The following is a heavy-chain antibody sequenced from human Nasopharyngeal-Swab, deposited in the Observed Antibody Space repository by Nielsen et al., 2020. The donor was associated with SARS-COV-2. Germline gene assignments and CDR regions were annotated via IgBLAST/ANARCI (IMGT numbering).Heavy chain of an antibody. D-gene: IGHD6-19*01. CDR3: ARDQTVAGYDFDY. CDR2: ISGSGSTL. V-gene: IGHV3-48*02. J-gene: IGHJ4*02. Sequence: GGSLRLSCAASGFTFSDHSMIWVRQAPGQGLEWVSYISGSGSTLYYADSVKGRITVSRDNAKSSVYLQMSSLRDEDTAVYYCARDQTVAGYDFDYWGQGTLVTVSP. CDR1: GFTFSDHS.